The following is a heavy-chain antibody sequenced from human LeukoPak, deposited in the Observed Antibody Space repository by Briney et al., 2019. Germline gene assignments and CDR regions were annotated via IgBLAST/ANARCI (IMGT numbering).Heavy chain of an antibody. J-gene: IGHJ3*02. V-gene: IGHV4-4*02. CDR2: IYHSGST. D-gene: IGHD4-17*01. Sequence: PSGTLSLTCAVSGGSISSSNWWSWVRQPPGKALEWIGEIYHSGSTNYNPSLKSRVTISVDKSKNQFSLKLSSVTAADTAVYYCARDYGDYAVFAFDIWGQGTMVTVSS. CDR3: ARDYGDYAVFAFDI. CDR1: GGSISSSNW.